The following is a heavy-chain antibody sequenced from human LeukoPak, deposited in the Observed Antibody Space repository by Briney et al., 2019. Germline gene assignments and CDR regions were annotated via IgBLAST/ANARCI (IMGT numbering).Heavy chain of an antibody. V-gene: IGHV3-7*03. D-gene: IGHD6-19*01. CDR3: AREGRSGGWYGGVNY. CDR1: GFTFSTYW. J-gene: IGHJ4*02. Sequence: GGSLRLSCAASGFTFSTYWMSWVRQAPGKGLEWVANIKQDGSEKYCVDSVKGRFTISRDNAKNSLYLQMDSLRAEDTAVYYCAREGRSGGWYGGVNYWGQGTLVTVSS. CDR2: IKQDGSEK.